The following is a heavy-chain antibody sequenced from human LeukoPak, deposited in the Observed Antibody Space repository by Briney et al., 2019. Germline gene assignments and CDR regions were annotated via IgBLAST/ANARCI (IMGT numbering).Heavy chain of an antibody. D-gene: IGHD2-8*01. CDR2: INSDGSNT. CDR1: GFTFSHYE. J-gene: IGHJ5*02. Sequence: GGSLRLSCTASGFTFSHYEMNWVRQAPGKGLVWVSRINSDGSNTTYADSVKGRFTISRDNGKNTLYLQMNSLRAEDTAVYYCARGVYGPLFDPWGQGTLVTVSS. CDR3: ARGVYGPLFDP. V-gene: IGHV3-74*01.